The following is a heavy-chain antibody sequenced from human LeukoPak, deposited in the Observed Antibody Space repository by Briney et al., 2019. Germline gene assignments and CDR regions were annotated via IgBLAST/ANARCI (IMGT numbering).Heavy chain of an antibody. CDR1: GGTFSSYA. J-gene: IGHJ6*02. V-gene: IGHV1-69*13. CDR3: ARDKLCGGDCYDYYYYGMDV. CDR2: TIPIFGTA. Sequence: ASVKVSCKASGGTFSSYAISWVRQAPGQGLEWMGGTIPIFGTANYAQKFQGRVTITADESTSTAYMELSSLRSEDTAVYYCARDKLCGGDCYDYYYYGMDVWGQGTTVTVSS. D-gene: IGHD2-21*02.